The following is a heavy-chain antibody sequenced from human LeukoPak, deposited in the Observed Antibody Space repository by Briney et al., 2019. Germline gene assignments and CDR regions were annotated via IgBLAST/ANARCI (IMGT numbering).Heavy chain of an antibody. D-gene: IGHD6-13*01. Sequence: GGSLRLSCAVSGFTFSSYAMSWVRQAPGKGLEWASGISGSGGSTYYAGSVKGRFTISRDNSKNTLYLQMNSLRAEDTAVYYCAKSSSWYFDYWGQGTLVTVSS. CDR2: ISGSGGST. CDR1: GFTFSSYA. V-gene: IGHV3-23*01. J-gene: IGHJ4*02. CDR3: AKSSSWYFDY.